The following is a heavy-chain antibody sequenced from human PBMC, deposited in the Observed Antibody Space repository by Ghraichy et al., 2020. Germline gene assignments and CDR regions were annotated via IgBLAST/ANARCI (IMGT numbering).Heavy chain of an antibody. J-gene: IGHJ4*02. CDR3: ARVVTDCIAAAGKPRCYFDY. CDR2: INHSGST. D-gene: IGHD6-13*01. CDR1: GGSFSGYY. V-gene: IGHV4-34*01. Sequence: SETLSLTCAVYGGSFSGYYWSWIRQPPGKGLEWIGEINHSGSTNYNPSLKSRVTISVDTSKNQFSLKLSSVTAADTAVYYCARVVTDCIAAAGKPRCYFDYWGQGTLVTVSS.